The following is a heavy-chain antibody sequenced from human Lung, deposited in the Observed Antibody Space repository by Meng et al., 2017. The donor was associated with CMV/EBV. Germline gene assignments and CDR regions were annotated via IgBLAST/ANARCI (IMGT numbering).Heavy chain of an antibody. V-gene: IGHV3-66*02. D-gene: IGHD3-3*01. CDR3: ARETKYYSFWSGYEDYYYYGIDV. CDR2: IYSGGST. Sequence: GSLRLSCAASGFTVSSNYMSWVRQAPGKGLEWVSVIYSGGSTYYADSVKGRFTISRDSSKNTLYLQMNSLRAEDTAVYYCARETKYYSFWSGYEDYYYYGIDVWXQGTXVTVSS. J-gene: IGHJ6*02. CDR1: GFTVSSNY.